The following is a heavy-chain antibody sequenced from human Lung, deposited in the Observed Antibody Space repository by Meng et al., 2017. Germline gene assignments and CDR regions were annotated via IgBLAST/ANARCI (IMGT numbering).Heavy chain of an antibody. J-gene: IGHJ4*02. Sequence: GPRRESGSGLGELSGTLSLPCGVSGGSISSSNWWSWVRQPPGKGLEWIGEIYHSGGTKYNPSLKSRVTISVDKSKNQFSLKLSSVTAADTAVYYCARGLGEAVVPRTMFDYWGQGTLVTVSS. CDR1: GGSISSSNW. CDR2: IYHSGGT. D-gene: IGHD2-2*01. V-gene: IGHV4-4*02. CDR3: ARGLGEAVVPRTMFDY.